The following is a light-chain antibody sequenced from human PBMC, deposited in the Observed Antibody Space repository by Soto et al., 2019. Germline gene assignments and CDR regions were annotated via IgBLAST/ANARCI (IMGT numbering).Light chain of an antibody. CDR3: SLYTSENTYV. J-gene: IGLJ1*01. CDR1: NSDIGNYNL. Sequence: QSVLTQPRSVSGSPGQSVSISCTGTNSDIGNYNLVSWYQQPPGKAPKLIISAVSRRPSGVPDRFSGSKSGNTASLAISGLQADDEADYYCSLYTSENTYVFGTGTKLTVL. CDR2: AVS. V-gene: IGLV2-11*01.